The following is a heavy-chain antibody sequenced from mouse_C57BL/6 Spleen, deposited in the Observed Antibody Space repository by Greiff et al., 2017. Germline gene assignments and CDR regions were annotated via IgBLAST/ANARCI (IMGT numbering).Heavy chain of an antibody. J-gene: IGHJ2*01. CDR1: GYTFTDYY. Sequence: VQLQQSGPELVKPGASVKISCKASGYTFTDYYMNWVKQSHGKSLEWIGDINPNNGGTSYNQKFKGKATLTVDKSSSTAYMELRSLTSEDSAVYYCARALLGGATMNYWGQGTTLTVSS. CDR2: INPNNGGT. D-gene: IGHD2-4*01. V-gene: IGHV1-26*01. CDR3: ARALLGGATMNY.